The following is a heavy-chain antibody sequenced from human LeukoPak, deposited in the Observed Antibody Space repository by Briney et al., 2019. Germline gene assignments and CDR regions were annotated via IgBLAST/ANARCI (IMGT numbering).Heavy chain of an antibody. CDR3: ARVGGVAGTGDFGY. CDR2: IYSGGST. D-gene: IGHD6-19*01. V-gene: IGHV3-53*01. J-gene: IGHJ4*02. Sequence: GGSLRLSCAASGFTVSSNYMSWVRQAPGKGLEWVSVIYSGGSTYYADSVKGRFTISRDNAKNSLYLQMNSLRAEDTAVYYCARVGGVAGTGDFGYWGQGTLVTVSS. CDR1: GFTVSSNY.